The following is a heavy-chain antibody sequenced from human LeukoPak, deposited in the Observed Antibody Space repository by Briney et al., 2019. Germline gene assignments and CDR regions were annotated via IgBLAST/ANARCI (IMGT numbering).Heavy chain of an antibody. Sequence: SVKVSCKASGFTFTSSAMQWVRQARGQRLEWIGWIVVGSGNTNYAQKFQERVTITRDMSTSTAYMELSSLRSEDTAVYYCAAAPYYDDTDYYGMDVWGQGTTVTVSS. CDR2: IVVGSGNT. J-gene: IGHJ6*02. D-gene: IGHD3-22*01. V-gene: IGHV1-58*02. CDR3: AAAPYYDDTDYYGMDV. CDR1: GFTFTSSA.